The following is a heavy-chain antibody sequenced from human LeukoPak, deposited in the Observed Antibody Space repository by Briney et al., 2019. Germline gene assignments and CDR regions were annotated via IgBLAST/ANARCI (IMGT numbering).Heavy chain of an antibody. D-gene: IGHD6-13*01. CDR3: ARGQRTGYSSSWYVAGYYYYMDV. CDR1: GYTFTSYD. V-gene: IGHV1-8*03. Sequence: ASVKVSCKASGYTFTSYDINWVRQATGQGLEWMGWMNPNSGNTGYAQKFQGRVTITRNTSISTAYMELSSLRSEDTAVYYCARGQRTGYSSSWYVAGYYYYMDVWGQGTVVTVSS. J-gene: IGHJ6*03. CDR2: MNPNSGNT.